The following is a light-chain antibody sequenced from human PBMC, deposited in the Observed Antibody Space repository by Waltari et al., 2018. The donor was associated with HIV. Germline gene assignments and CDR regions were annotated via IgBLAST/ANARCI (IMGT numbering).Light chain of an antibody. CDR2: WGS. CDR1: QSLRHRNGYNS. V-gene: IGKV2-28*01. CDR3: MQGLQSRRT. Sequence: DIVMTQSPLSLLFTPGGPASIPCRSSQSLRHRNGYNSLDWYLQKPGQSPQLLIYWGSNRASGVPDTFSGRWTCTEFNLKISRVEAENVGVYYCMQGLQSRRTFGQGTKVEIK. J-gene: IGKJ1*01.